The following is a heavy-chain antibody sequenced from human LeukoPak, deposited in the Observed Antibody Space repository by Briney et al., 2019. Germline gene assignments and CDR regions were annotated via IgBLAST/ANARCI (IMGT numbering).Heavy chain of an antibody. CDR3: AKVRDYGEFSY. CDR1: GFTFSSYT. Sequence: GGSLRLSCAASGFTFSSYTMSWVRQAPGKGLEWVSAISGSGGSTYYADSVKGRFTISRDNSKNTLYLQMNSLRAEDTAVYYCAKVRDYGEFSYWGQGTLVTVSS. D-gene: IGHD4-17*01. CDR2: ISGSGGST. V-gene: IGHV3-23*01. J-gene: IGHJ4*02.